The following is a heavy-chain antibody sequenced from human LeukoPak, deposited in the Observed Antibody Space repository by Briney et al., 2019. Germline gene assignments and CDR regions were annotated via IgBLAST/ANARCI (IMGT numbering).Heavy chain of an antibody. CDR3: ARSVGYDYGYYFDS. Sequence: ASVKVSCKTSGYTFTTYDINWVRQAPGQGLEWMGWMNPNSGNTGYAQNFQGRVTMTRNTSTSTAYMELSGLTSEDTAVYYCARSVGYDYGYYFDSWGQGTLVTVSS. J-gene: IGHJ4*02. CDR2: MNPNSGNT. D-gene: IGHD3-16*01. CDR1: GYTFTTYD. V-gene: IGHV1-8*01.